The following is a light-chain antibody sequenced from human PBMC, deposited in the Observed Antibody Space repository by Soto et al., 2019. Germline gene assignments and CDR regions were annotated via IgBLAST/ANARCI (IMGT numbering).Light chain of an antibody. CDR1: QNIGSW. V-gene: IGKV1-5*03. CDR2: KAS. J-gene: IGKJ1*01. Sequence: DIQMTHSPSARSASVGDRVNMTFLASQNIGSWVAWYQQQPGKAPKLLIYKASTLKSGVPSRFSGSGSGTEFTLTISSLQPEDFATYYCLKHHSSPWKFGQGTKVDIK. CDR3: LKHHSSPWK.